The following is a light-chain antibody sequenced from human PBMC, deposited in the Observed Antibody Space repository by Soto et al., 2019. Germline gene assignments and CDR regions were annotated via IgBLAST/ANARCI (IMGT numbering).Light chain of an antibody. Sequence: EIVMTQSPATLSVTPGERATLSCRASQSVSNNLAWYHQKPGQAPRLLIYAASTRATGIPARFSGSGSGTEFTLTISSLHSEDFAVYYCQQYNYWPYTFGQGTNLEIK. J-gene: IGKJ2*01. CDR1: QSVSNN. CDR2: AAS. V-gene: IGKV3-15*01. CDR3: QQYNYWPYT.